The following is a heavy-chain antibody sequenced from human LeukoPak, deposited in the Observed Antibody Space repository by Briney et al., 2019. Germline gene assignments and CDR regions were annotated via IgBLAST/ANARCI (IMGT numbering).Heavy chain of an antibody. V-gene: IGHV7-4-1*02. CDR1: GYTFTGYA. Sequence: ASAKVSCKASGYTFTGYAMNWVRQAPGQGLEWMGWINTNTGNPTYAQGFTGRFVFSLDTSVSTAYLQISSLKAEDTAVYYCARDLTMTVVAIGYWGQGTLVTVSS. CDR3: ARDLTMTVVAIGY. J-gene: IGHJ4*02. D-gene: IGHD3-22*01. CDR2: INTNTGNP.